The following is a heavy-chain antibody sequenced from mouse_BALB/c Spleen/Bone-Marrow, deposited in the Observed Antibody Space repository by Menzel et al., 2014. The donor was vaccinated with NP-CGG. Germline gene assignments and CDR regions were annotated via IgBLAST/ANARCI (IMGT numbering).Heavy chain of an antibody. D-gene: IGHD1-1*01. Sequence: DVKLVESGGDLVKPGVSLKLSCAASGFTFSSYGMSWVRQTPDKRLEWVATISSGGSYTYYPDSVKGRFTISRDNAKNTLYLQMSSLKSEDTAMYYCARPTTVVATGGSFDYWGQGTTLTVSS. CDR3: ARPTTVVATGGSFDY. CDR2: ISSGGSYT. J-gene: IGHJ2*01. CDR1: GFTFSSYG. V-gene: IGHV5-6*02.